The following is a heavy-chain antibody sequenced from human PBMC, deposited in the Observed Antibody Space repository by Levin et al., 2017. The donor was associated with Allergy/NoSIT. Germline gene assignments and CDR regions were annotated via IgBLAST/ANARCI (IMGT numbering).Heavy chain of an antibody. J-gene: IGHJ5*02. CDR3: ARNVAFHTQVNNWFDP. CDR1: GGSISSYY. CDR2: IYTSGST. V-gene: IGHV4-4*07. Sequence: SETLSLTCTVSGGSISSYYWSWIRQPAGKGLEWIGRIYTSGSTNYNPSLKSRVTMSVDTSKNQFSLKLSSVTAADTAVYYCARNVAFHTQVNNWFDPWGQGTLVTVSS. D-gene: IGHD5-12*01.